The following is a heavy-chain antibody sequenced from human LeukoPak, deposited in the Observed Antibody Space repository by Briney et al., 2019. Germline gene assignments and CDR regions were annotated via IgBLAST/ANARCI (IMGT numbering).Heavy chain of an antibody. Sequence: PSETLSLTCTVSGYSISSGYFWGWMRQPPGKGLEWIGSIYQSETAHYNPSLKSRVTISVDTSKNQFSLKLSSVTAADTAVYYCARGSYSSSWYTSFDYWGQGTLVTVSS. J-gene: IGHJ4*02. CDR1: GYSISSGYF. V-gene: IGHV4-38-2*02. D-gene: IGHD6-13*01. CDR2: IYQSETA. CDR3: ARGSYSSSWYTSFDY.